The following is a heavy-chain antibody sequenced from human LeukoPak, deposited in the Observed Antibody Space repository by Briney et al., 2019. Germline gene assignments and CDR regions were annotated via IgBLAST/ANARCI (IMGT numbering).Heavy chain of an antibody. CDR1: GFTFSSYA. V-gene: IGHV3-23*01. Sequence: TGGSLRLSCAASGFTFSSYAMSWVRQAPGKGLEWVSALSGSGGSTYYADSVKGRFTISRDNSKNTLYLQMNSLRAEDTAVYYCAKDRGGNYLALRFDPWGQGTLVTVSS. CDR3: AKDRGGNYLALRFDP. CDR2: LSGSGGST. D-gene: IGHD4-23*01. J-gene: IGHJ5*02.